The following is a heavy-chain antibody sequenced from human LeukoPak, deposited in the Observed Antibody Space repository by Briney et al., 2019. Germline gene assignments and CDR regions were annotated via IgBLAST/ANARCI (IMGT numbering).Heavy chain of an antibody. Sequence: PGGSLRLSGAASGVTLSDHHVDWVRQAPGKGLDWVGRTRDKARSYRKEYDASVDGRFTISRDDSKNAVYLQMNSLKTEDTAVYYCARDGGEGVNSAFDMWGQGTVVTVSS. D-gene: IGHD3-16*01. J-gene: IGHJ3*02. CDR3: ARDGGEGVNSAFDM. CDR1: GVTLSDHH. CDR2: TRDKARSYRK. V-gene: IGHV3-72*01.